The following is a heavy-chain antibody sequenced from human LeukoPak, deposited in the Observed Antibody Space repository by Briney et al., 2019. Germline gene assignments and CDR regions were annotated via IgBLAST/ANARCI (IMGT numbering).Heavy chain of an antibody. CDR3: ARALYYDILTGYYGDYGMDV. Sequence: GASVKVSCKASGYTFTSYYMHWVRQAPGQGLEWMGVINPSGGSTSYAQKFQGRVTMTRDTSTSTVYMELRSLRSDDTAVYYCARALYYDILTGYYGDYGMDVWGKGTTVTVSS. CDR1: GYTFTSYY. V-gene: IGHV1-46*01. D-gene: IGHD3-9*01. CDR2: INPSGGST. J-gene: IGHJ6*04.